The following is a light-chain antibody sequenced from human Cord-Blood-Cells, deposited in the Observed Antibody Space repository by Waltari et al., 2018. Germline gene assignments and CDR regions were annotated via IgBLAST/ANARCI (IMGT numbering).Light chain of an antibody. CDR1: QSISSY. J-gene: IGKJ2*01. V-gene: IGKV1-39*01. CDR2: AAS. Sequence: DIQMTQSPSSLSASVVDRVTITCRASQSISSYLNWYQQKPVKAPKLLIYAASSLQSGVPSRFSGSGSGTDFTLTISSLQPEDFATYYCQQSYSTPYTFGQGTKLEIK. CDR3: QQSYSTPYT.